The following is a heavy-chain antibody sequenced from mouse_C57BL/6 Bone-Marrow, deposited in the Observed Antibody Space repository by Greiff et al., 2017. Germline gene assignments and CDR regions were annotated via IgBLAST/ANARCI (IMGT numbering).Heavy chain of an antibody. Sequence: EVQLQQSGPELVKPGASVKISCKASGYTFTDYYMNWVKQSHGKSLEWIGDINPNNGGTSYNQKFKGKATLTVDKSSSTAYMELRSLTSEDSAVYYCARRGGLSTMVTTTEYYFDYWGQGTTLTVSS. CDR3: ARRGGLSTMVTTTEYYFDY. J-gene: IGHJ2*01. V-gene: IGHV1-26*01. CDR2: INPNNGGT. D-gene: IGHD2-2*01. CDR1: GYTFTDYY.